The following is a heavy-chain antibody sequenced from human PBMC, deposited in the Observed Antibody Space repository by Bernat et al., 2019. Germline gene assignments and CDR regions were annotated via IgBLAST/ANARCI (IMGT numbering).Heavy chain of an antibody. D-gene: IGHD1-1*01. V-gene: IGHV3-15*07. J-gene: IGHJ4*02. CDR3: TKDYWNYCDY. Sequence: EVQLVESGGGLAKPGGSLRLSCAASGFAFSNAWMNWVRQAPGKGLEWVGHIKMKSEGGTTDYAAPVKGRLTISRDDSKNTVYLQMNSMETEDTAVYYCTKDYWNYCDYWGQGTLVTVSS. CDR1: GFAFSNAW. CDR2: IKMKSEGGTT.